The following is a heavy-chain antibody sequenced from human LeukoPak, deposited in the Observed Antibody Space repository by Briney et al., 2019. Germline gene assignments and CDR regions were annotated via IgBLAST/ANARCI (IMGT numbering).Heavy chain of an antibody. CDR1: GGSISSGGYY. D-gene: IGHD3/OR15-3a*01. CDR2: IYYSGST. V-gene: IGHV4-31*03. CDR3: ARDHPDGLGSDY. J-gene: IGHJ4*02. Sequence: PSETLSLTCTVSGGSISSGGYYWSWTRQHPGKGLEWIGYIYYSGSTYYNPSLKSRVTISVDTSKNQFPLKLSSVTAADTAVYYCARDHPDGLGSDYWGQGTLVTVSS.